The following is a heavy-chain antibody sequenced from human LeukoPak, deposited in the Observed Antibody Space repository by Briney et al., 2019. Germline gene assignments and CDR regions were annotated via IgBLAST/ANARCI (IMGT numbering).Heavy chain of an antibody. D-gene: IGHD2-2*01. CDR1: GGSFSGYY. V-gene: IGHV4-34*01. J-gene: IGHJ6*02. Sequence: SETLSLTCAVYGGSFSGYYWSWIRQPPGKGLEWSGEINHSGSTNYNPSLKSRVTISVDTSKNQFSLKLSSVTAADTAVYYCARVPIVVVPAAFYYYYGMDVWGQGTTVTVSS. CDR2: INHSGST. CDR3: ARVPIVVVPAAFYYYYGMDV.